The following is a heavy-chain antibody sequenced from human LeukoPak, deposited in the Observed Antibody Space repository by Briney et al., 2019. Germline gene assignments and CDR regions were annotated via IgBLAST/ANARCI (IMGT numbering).Heavy chain of an antibody. D-gene: IGHD3-10*01. J-gene: IGHJ5*02. CDR2: INPSGGST. V-gene: IGHV1-46*01. Sequence: ASVKVSCKASGYTFTSYYMHWVRQAPGQGLEWMGIINPSGGSTSYAQKFQGRVTMTRDTSTRTVYMELRSVRSEDTAVYYCARVNGGLLLGWFDPWGQGTLVTVSS. CDR1: GYTFTSYY. CDR3: ARVNGGLLLGWFDP.